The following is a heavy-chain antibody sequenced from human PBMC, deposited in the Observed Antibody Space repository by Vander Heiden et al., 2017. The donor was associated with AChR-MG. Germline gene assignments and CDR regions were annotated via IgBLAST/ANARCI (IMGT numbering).Heavy chain of an antibody. V-gene: IGHV1-69*06. Sequence: KKPGSSVKVSCKASGGTFSSYAISWVRQAPGQGLEWMGGIIPIFGTVNYAQKFQGRVTITADKSTSTAYMELSSLRSEDTAVYYCARAARILEWSSKRGALPTFDYWGQGTLVTVSS. J-gene: IGHJ4*02. D-gene: IGHD3-3*01. CDR1: GGTFSSYA. CDR3: ARAARILEWSSKRGALPTFDY. CDR2: IIPIFGTV.